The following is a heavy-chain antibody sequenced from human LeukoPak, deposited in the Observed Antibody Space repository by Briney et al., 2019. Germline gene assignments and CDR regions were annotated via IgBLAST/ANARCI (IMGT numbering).Heavy chain of an antibody. CDR3: ARPLYNSWDRFDP. V-gene: IGHV4-39*01. Sequence: MPSETLSLTCTVSGASISSSSRADYFFWGWIRQAPGKGLEWIGSIDYSGHTYYNPSLKTRATISVDTPKNQFSLSLRSVTAADTAVYYCARPLYNSWDRFDPWGQGTLITVS. D-gene: IGHD3-16*01. CDR1: GASISSSSRADYFF. J-gene: IGHJ5*02. CDR2: IDYSGHT.